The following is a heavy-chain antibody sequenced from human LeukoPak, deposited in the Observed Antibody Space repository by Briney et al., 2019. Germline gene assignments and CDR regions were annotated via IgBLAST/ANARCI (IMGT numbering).Heavy chain of an antibody. CDR3: ASGAVAGRNY. D-gene: IGHD6-19*01. CDR2: INHSGST. Sequence: SETLSLTCAVYGGSFSGYYWSWIRQPPGKGLEWIGEINHSGSTNYNPSLESRVTISVDTSKNQFSLKLSSVTAADTAVYYCASGAVAGRNYWGQGTLVTVSS. J-gene: IGHJ4*02. V-gene: IGHV4-34*01. CDR1: GGSFSGYY.